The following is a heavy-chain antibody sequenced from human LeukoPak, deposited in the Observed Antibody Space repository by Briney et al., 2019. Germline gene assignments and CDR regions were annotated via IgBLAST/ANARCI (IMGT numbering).Heavy chain of an antibody. V-gene: IGHV3-21*01. CDR2: ISSSSSYI. CDR3: ARAGLFYYDSSGNWYFDL. D-gene: IGHD3-22*01. J-gene: IGHJ2*01. Sequence: TGGSLRLSCAAYGFTFSSYSMNWGRQAPGKGLEWVSSISSSSSYIYYADSVKGRFTISRDNAKNSLYLQMNSLRAEDTAVYYCARAGLFYYDSSGNWYFDLWGRGTLVTVSS. CDR1: GFTFSSYS.